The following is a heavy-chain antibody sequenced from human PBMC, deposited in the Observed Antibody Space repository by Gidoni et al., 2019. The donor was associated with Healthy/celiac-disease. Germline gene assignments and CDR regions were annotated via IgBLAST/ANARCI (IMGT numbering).Heavy chain of an antibody. V-gene: IGHV1-46*01. CDR2: INPSGGST. J-gene: IGHJ4*02. Sequence: QVQLVQSGAEVKKPGASVNVSCKASGYNFTSYYMPWVRQAPGPGLEWMGRINPSGGSTSYAQKFQGRVTMTRDTATSTVYMELSSLRSEDTAVYYCARGRLQESDYLGQGTLVTVSS. CDR3: ARGRLQESDY. D-gene: IGHD4-4*01. CDR1: GYNFTSYY.